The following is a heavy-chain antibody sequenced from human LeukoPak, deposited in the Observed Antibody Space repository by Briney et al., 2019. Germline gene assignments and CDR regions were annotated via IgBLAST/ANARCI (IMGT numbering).Heavy chain of an antibody. CDR1: GFSFSNYG. D-gene: IGHD2-15*01. Sequence: GGSLRLSCAASGFSFSNYGMHWVRQAPGKGLEWVALIQSDGSKTYSADSVRGRFTISRDNPRNTLYLQMNRLRPEDTAVYYCAKRYCKSATCRSDMDAWGQGTTVTVSS. CDR3: AKRYCKSATCRSDMDA. V-gene: IGHV3-30*02. CDR2: IQSDGSKT. J-gene: IGHJ6*02.